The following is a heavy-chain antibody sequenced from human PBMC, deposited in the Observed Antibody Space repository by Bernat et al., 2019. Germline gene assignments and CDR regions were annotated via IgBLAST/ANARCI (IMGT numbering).Heavy chain of an antibody. J-gene: IGHJ6*02. CDR1: GFTVSSNY. D-gene: IGHD3-10*01. Sequence: EVQLVESGGGLVQPGGSLRLSCAASGFTVSSNYMSWVRQAPGKGLEWVSVIYSGGSTYYADSVKGRFTISRDNSKNTLYLQMNSLRAEDTAVYYCARASMVRGVKGPLVWGQGTTVTVSS. V-gene: IGHV3-66*01. CDR2: IYSGGST. CDR3: ARASMVRGVKGPLV.